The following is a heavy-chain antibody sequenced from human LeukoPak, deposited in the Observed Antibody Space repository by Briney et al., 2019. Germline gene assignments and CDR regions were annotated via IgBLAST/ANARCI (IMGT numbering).Heavy chain of an antibody. Sequence: PGRSLRLSCAASGFTFSSYGMHWVRQAPGKGLEWVAVIWYDGSNKYYADSVKGRFTISRDNSKNTLYLQMNSLRAEDTAVYYCARVRRLIVGATTEFDYWGQGTLVTVSS. CDR1: GFTFSSYG. CDR3: ARVRRLIVGATTEFDY. D-gene: IGHD1-26*01. V-gene: IGHV3-33*01. J-gene: IGHJ4*02. CDR2: IWYDGSNK.